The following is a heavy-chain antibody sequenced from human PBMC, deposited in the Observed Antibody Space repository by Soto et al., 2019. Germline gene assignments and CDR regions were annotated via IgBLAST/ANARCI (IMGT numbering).Heavy chain of an antibody. J-gene: IGHJ4*02. D-gene: IGHD1-1*01. CDR2: ISYDGNNK. CDR3: ATSVYNWNDGFFDY. Sequence: QVQLVESGGGVVQPGRSLRLSCAASGFTFSTYGMHWVRQAPGKGLEWVAVISYDGNNKYYADSVKGRFTISRDSSENTLYLQMNSLRAEDTAVYYCATSVYNWNDGFFDYWGQGTLVTVSS. V-gene: IGHV3-30*03. CDR1: GFTFSTYG.